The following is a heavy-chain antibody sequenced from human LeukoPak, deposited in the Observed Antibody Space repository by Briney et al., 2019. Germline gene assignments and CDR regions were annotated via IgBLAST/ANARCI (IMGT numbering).Heavy chain of an antibody. CDR2: IYYSGST. CDR3: ARDPGATVTTKTAFDI. CDR1: GGSISSYY. D-gene: IGHD4-17*01. Sequence: SETLSLTCTVSGGSISSYYWSWIRQPPGKGLEWIGYIYYSGSTNYNPSLKSRVTISVDTSKNQFSLKLSSVTAADTAVYYCARDPGATVTTKTAFDIWGQGTMVTVSS. J-gene: IGHJ3*02. V-gene: IGHV4-59*01.